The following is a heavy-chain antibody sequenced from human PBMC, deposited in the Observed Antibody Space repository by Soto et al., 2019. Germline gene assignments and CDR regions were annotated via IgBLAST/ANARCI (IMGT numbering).Heavy chain of an antibody. Sequence: PGGSLRLSCAASGFTFNNAWMSWVRQAPGKGLEWVGRIKSQTYGGTTDYAAPVKGRFTISRDDSKNTLYLQMNSLKTEDTAVYFCTTEVRWEFTPYDYWGQGTLVTVSS. J-gene: IGHJ4*02. CDR3: TTEVRWEFTPYDY. CDR2: IKSQTYGGTT. V-gene: IGHV3-15*01. CDR1: GFTFNNAW. D-gene: IGHD1-26*01.